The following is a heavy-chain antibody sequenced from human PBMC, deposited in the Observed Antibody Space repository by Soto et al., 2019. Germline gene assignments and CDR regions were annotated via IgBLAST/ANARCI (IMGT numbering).Heavy chain of an antibody. J-gene: IGHJ4*02. D-gene: IGHD6-13*01. CDR2: ISSSSSYI. Sequence: EVQLVESGGGLVKPGGSLRLSCAASGFTFSSYSMNWVHQAPGKGLEWVSSISSSSSYIYYADSVKGRFTISRDNAKNSLYLQMNSLRAEDTAVYYCARVRRRNIAAAGVDYWGQGTLVTVSS. CDR3: ARVRRRNIAAAGVDY. CDR1: GFTFSSYS. V-gene: IGHV3-21*01.